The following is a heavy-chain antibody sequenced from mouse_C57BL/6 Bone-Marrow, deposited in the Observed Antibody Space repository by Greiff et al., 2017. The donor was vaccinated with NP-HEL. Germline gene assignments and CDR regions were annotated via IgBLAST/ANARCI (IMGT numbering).Heavy chain of an antibody. CDR2: IDPEDGET. Sequence: DVHLVESGAELVKPGASVKLSCTASGFNIKDYYMHWVKQRTEQGLEWIGRIDPEDGETKYAPTFQGKATITADTSSNTAYLQLSSLTSEDTAVYYCARLFYYYGSSQGAMDYWGQGTSVTVSS. CDR1: GFNIKDYY. CDR3: ARLFYYYGSSQGAMDY. D-gene: IGHD1-1*01. V-gene: IGHV14-2*01. J-gene: IGHJ4*01.